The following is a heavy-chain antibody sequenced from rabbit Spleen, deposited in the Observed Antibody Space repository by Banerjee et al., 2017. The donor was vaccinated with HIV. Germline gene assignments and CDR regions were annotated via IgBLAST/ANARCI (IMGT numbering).Heavy chain of an antibody. D-gene: IGHD8-1*01. V-gene: IGHV1S40*01. CDR3: ARDAGTSFSTYGMDL. Sequence: QSLEESGGGLVKPGASLTLTCKASGFSFSEFSFNSGYDMCWVRQAPGKGLELVGCAYAGCSDSTYSATLAKSRFTNLQTPVDTVTLQMTSLTVADTATYFCARDAGTSFSTYGMDLWGPGTLVTVS. J-gene: IGHJ6*01. CDR2: AYAGCSDST. CDR1: GFSFSEFSFNSGYD.